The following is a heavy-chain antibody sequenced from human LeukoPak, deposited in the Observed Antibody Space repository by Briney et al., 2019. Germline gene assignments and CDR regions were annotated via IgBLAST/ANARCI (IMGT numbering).Heavy chain of an antibody. Sequence: SETLSLTCSVSGVSITSAAYYWSWIRQHPGKGLEWIGYFSYSGTTYYNPPLKSRVTISVDTSKNQFSLKLSSVIAADTAVYYCVRSGGYCTSATCHVEYFDLWGRGTLVSISS. CDR1: GVSITSAAYY. D-gene: IGHD2-2*01. CDR3: VRSGGYCTSATCHVEYFDL. J-gene: IGHJ2*01. CDR2: FSYSGTT. V-gene: IGHV4-31*03.